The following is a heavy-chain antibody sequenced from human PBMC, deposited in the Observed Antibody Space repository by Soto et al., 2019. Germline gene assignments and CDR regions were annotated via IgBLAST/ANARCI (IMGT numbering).Heavy chain of an antibody. V-gene: IGHV4-4*07. D-gene: IGHD5-18*01. Sequence: SETLSLTCSVSGTSVSNYYWSWIRQPAGKGLEHIGRIYTSGSTSYNPSLKSRVTMSMDTSQTQIYLNLTSVTAADTAVYYCARGGIQLSYAFDYWGQGVLVTVS. J-gene: IGHJ4*02. CDR2: IYTSGST. CDR3: ARGGIQLSYAFDY. CDR1: GTSVSNYY.